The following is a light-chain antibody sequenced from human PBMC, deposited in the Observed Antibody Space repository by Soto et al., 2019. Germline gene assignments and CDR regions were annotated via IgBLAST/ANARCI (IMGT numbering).Light chain of an antibody. CDR1: SSNIGAGYP. CDR3: QSYDSSLSRRWV. Sequence: QSVLTQPPSVSGAPGQRVTISCPGSSSNIGAGYPVHWYQQLPGTAPKLLVAGNRPSGVPDRFSVSKSGASASLAITGHQAEDEADYYCQSYDSSLSRRWVFGGGTKLTVL. J-gene: IGLJ3*02. CDR2: G. V-gene: IGLV1-40*01.